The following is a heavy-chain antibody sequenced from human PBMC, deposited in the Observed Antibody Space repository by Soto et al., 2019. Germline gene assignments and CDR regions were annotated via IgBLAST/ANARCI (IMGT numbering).Heavy chain of an antibody. D-gene: IGHD6-13*01. J-gene: IGHJ6*02. V-gene: IGHV3-30*18. CDR3: AKDRGSSSYYYYGMDV. CDR1: GFTFSSYG. CDR2: ISYDGSNK. Sequence: GSLRLSCAASGFTFSSYGMHWVRQAPGKGLEWVAVISYDGSNKYYADSVKGRFTISRDNSKNTLYLQMNSLRAEDTAVYYCAKDRGSSSYYYYGMDVWGQGTTVTVSS.